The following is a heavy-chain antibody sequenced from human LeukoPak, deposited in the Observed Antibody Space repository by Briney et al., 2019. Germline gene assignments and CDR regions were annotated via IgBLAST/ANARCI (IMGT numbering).Heavy chain of an antibody. D-gene: IGHD4-17*01. J-gene: IGHJ6*03. CDR3: ASVPTTYYYYMDV. CDR1: GGSFSGYY. Sequence: SETLSLTCAVYGGSFSGYYWSWIRQPPGKGLEWIGEINHSGSTYYNPSLKSRVTISVDTSKNQFSLKLSSVTAADTAVYYCASVPTTYYYYMDVWGKGTTVTVSS. CDR2: INHSGST. V-gene: IGHV4-34*01.